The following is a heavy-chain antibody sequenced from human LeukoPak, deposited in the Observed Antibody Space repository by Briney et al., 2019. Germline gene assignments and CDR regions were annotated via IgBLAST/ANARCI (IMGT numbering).Heavy chain of an antibody. CDR3: AKRHDYGDYPPYFDY. CDR1: GFTVSSNY. D-gene: IGHD4-17*01. V-gene: IGHV3-66*01. CDR2: IYSGGST. J-gene: IGHJ4*02. Sequence: PRGSLRLSCAASGFTVSSNYMSWVRQAPGKGLEWVSVIYSGGSTYYADSVKGRFTISRDNSKNTLYLQMNSLRAEDTAVYYCAKRHDYGDYPPYFDYWGQGTLVTVSS.